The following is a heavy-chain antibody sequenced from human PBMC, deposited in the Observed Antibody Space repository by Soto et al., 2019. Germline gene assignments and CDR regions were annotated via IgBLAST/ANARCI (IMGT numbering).Heavy chain of an antibody. Sequence: QVQLLQSGPGLVKPSGTLSLTCAVSGGSISSTNWWTWVRQSPGKGLEWIGEIYHSGSTNYNPSLRGPVTIPVEKSNNQFSLKMRYLTAADTAVYFCATLPPRIELSVLPIPTWGQGTLVTVSS. V-gene: IGHV4-4*02. J-gene: IGHJ5*02. CDR2: IYHSGST. D-gene: IGHD2-8*02. CDR1: GGSISSTNW. CDR3: ATLPPRIELSVLPIPT.